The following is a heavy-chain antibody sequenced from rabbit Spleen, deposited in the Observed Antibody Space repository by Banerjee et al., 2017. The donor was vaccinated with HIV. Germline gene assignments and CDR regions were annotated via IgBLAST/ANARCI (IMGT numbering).Heavy chain of an antibody. D-gene: IGHD6-1*01. CDR2: IDTASGGNT. J-gene: IGHJ4*01. V-gene: IGHV1S45*01. CDR3: ARYVVSVGYGGDL. CDR1: GFSFSGSYY. Sequence: EQLEESGGDLVKPEGSLTLTCTASGFSFSGSYYMCWVRQAPGKGLEWIGCIDTASGGNTYYANWAQGRFTITKTSSTTVTLQMTSLTAADTATYFCARYVVSVGYGGDLWGPGTLVTVS.